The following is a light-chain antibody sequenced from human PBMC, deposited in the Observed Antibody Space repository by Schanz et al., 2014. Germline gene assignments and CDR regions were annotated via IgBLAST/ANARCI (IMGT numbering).Light chain of an antibody. CDR2: GAS. J-gene: IGKJ3*01. CDR3: QQAHSFPHT. V-gene: IGKV3-15*01. CDR1: QSVSNN. Sequence: EIVLTQSPGTLSLSPGERATLSCRASQSVSNNLAWYQQKPGQTPRLLIYGASTRATGIPAKFSGSGSGTEFTLTISSLQSEDFATYFCQQAHSFPHTFGPGTKVDVK.